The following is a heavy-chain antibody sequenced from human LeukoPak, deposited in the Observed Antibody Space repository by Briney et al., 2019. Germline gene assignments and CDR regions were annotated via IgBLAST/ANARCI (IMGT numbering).Heavy chain of an antibody. D-gene: IGHD3-22*01. CDR2: IYYSGST. Sequence: TSETLSLTCTVSGGSISSSSYYWGWIRQPPGKGLEWIGSIYYSGSTYYNPSLKSRVTISVDTSKNQFSLKLSSVTAADTAVYYCARGQYYDSSVYFDYWGQGTLVTVSS. CDR3: ARGQYYDSSVYFDY. V-gene: IGHV4-39*07. J-gene: IGHJ4*02. CDR1: GGSISSSSYY.